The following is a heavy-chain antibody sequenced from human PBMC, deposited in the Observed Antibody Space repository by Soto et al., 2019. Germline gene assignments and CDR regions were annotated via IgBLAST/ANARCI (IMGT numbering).Heavy chain of an antibody. CDR2: INPNSGGT. Sequence: GASVKVSCKXSGYTFTGYYMHWVRQAPGQGLEWMGWINPNSGGTNYAQKFQGWVTMTRDTSISTAYMELSRLRSDDTAVYYCARGMVYATTRNYYYYGMDVWGQGTTVTVSS. V-gene: IGHV1-2*04. CDR1: GYTFTGYY. D-gene: IGHD2-8*01. CDR3: ARGMVYATTRNYYYYGMDV. J-gene: IGHJ6*02.